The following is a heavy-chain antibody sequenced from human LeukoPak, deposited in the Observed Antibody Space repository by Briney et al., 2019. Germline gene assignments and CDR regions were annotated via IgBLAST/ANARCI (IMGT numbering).Heavy chain of an antibody. Sequence: ASVKVSCKASGYTFTSYGISWVRQAPGQGLEWMGWISAYNGNTNYAQKLQGRVTMTTDTSTSTAYMELRSLRSDDTAVYYCARNRYYDSSGYYYVRENYFDYWGQGTLVTVSS. CDR3: ARNRYYDSSGYYYVRENYFDY. CDR1: GYTFTSYG. D-gene: IGHD3-22*01. CDR2: ISAYNGNT. V-gene: IGHV1-18*01. J-gene: IGHJ4*02.